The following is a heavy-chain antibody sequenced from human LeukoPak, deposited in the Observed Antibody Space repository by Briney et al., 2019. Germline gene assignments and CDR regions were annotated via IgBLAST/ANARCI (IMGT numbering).Heavy chain of an antibody. Sequence: ASVKVSCKASGYTFTSYYMHWVRQAPGQGLEWMGIINPSGGSTSYAQKFQGRVTMTRDTSTSTVYMELSSLRSEDTAVYYCARGGGMIRYYYGMDVWGQGTTVTVSS. J-gene: IGHJ6*02. CDR2: INPSGGST. CDR3: ARGGGMIRYYYGMDV. V-gene: IGHV1-46*01. CDR1: GYTFTSYY. D-gene: IGHD3-10*01.